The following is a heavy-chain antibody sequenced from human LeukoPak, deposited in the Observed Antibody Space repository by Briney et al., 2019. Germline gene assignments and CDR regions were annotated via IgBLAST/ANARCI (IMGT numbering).Heavy chain of an antibody. Sequence: GGSLRLSCTASVFSFISYGMNWVRQAPGKGLEWVSYISSGGSTIYYADSVKRRFTISRDNAKNSLYLQMSSLRAEDAAVYYCARDENSVTDFDSWGQGTLVTVSS. V-gene: IGHV3-48*01. J-gene: IGHJ4*02. D-gene: IGHD2-21*02. CDR1: VFSFISYG. CDR2: ISSGGSTI. CDR3: ARDENSVTDFDS.